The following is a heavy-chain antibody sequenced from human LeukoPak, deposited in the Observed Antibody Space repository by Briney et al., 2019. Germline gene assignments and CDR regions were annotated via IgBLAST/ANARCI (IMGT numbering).Heavy chain of an antibody. D-gene: IGHD3-22*01. CDR1: GFTFDDYG. Sequence: GGSLRLSCAASGFTFDDYGMSWVRQAPGKGLEWVSGINWNGGSTGYADSVKGRFTIARDNAKNSLYLQMNSLRAEDTALYYCARVVTYYYDSSDKPHYMDVWGKGTTVTVSS. CDR2: INWNGGST. J-gene: IGHJ6*03. V-gene: IGHV3-20*04. CDR3: ARVVTYYYDSSDKPHYMDV.